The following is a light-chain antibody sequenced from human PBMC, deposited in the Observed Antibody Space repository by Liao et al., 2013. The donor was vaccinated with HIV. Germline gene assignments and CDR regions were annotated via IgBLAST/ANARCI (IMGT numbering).Light chain of an antibody. CDR1: KLDDKY. Sequence: SYELTQPPSVSVSPGQTVSITCSGDKLDDKYACWYQHKPGQSPVLVIYQDTKRPSGIPERFSGSNSGNTATLTIRGTQAMDEADYYCQAWDSTLAWKVFGTGTRVTVL. CDR3: QAWDSTLAWKV. V-gene: IGLV3-1*01. J-gene: IGLJ1*01. CDR2: QDT.